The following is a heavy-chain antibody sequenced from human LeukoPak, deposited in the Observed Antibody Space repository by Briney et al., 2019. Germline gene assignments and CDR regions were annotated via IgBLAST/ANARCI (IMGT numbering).Heavy chain of an antibody. J-gene: IGHJ4*02. CDR2: SNPNSGGT. Sequence: ASVKVSCKASGYTFTVYYMHWVRQAPGHGLEWMGWSNPNSGGTKYAQKFQGRVTITSDTSISTAYMELSRLRSDDTTVYYCVRRLGFSGSGSDYWGQGTLVTVSS. V-gene: IGHV1-2*02. CDR3: VRRLGFSGSGSDY. CDR1: GYTFTVYY. D-gene: IGHD3-10*01.